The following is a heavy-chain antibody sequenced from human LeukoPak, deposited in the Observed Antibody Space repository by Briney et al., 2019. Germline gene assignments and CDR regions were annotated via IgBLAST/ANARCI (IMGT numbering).Heavy chain of an antibody. CDR2: INWNGGST. CDR3: ARISGSGLLRDAFDI. D-gene: IGHD1-26*01. V-gene: IGHV3-20*01. Sequence: GGSLRLSCAASGFTFDDSGMSWVRQAPGKGLEWVSGINWNGGSTGYADSVKGRFTISRDNAKNSLSLQMNSLRAGDTASYHCARISGSGLLRDAFDIWGQGTMVTVSS. J-gene: IGHJ3*02. CDR1: GFTFDDSG.